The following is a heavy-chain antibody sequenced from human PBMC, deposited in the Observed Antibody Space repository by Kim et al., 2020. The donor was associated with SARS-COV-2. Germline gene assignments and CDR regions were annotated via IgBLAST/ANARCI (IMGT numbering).Heavy chain of an antibody. D-gene: IGHD3-16*02. V-gene: IGHV4-59*01. J-gene: IGHJ5*02. Sequence: NSNPSLKSRVTISVDTSKNQFSLKLSSVTAADTAVYYCARELGGLSVSDPWGQGTLVTVSS. CDR3: ARELGGLSVSDP.